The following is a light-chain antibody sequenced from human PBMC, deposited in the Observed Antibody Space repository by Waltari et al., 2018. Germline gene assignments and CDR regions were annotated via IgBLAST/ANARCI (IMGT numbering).Light chain of an antibody. V-gene: IGKV4-1*01. CDR2: WAS. CDR1: QSILYSSNNENY. Sequence: DIVMTQSPDSLAVSLGERATINCKSSQSILYSSNNENYLAWYQQKPGQPPKLLIYWASTRESGVPDRFSGSGSGTDFGLTITSLQAEDVAVYYCQQYYSTPPFTFGPGTKVDIK. J-gene: IGKJ3*01. CDR3: QQYYSTPPFT.